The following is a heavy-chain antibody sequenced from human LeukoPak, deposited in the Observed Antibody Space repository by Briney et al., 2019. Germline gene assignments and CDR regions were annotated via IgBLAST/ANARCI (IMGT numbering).Heavy chain of an antibody. CDR2: INLDGTEE. CDR1: GFVFSTYW. V-gene: IGHV3-7*01. D-gene: IGHD1-7*01. Sequence: GGSLRLSCAASGFVFSTYWMTWVRQAPGKGLEWVANINLDGTEEHYVDSSLKGRFTISRDNAKSTLYLQMNNLRVEDTAVYYCATAGNYRFDNWGQGTLVTVSP. J-gene: IGHJ4*02. CDR3: ATAGNYRFDN.